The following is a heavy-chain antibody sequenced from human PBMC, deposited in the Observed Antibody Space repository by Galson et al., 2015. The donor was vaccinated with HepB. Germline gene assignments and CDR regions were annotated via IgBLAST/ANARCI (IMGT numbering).Heavy chain of an antibody. V-gene: IGHV1-3*01. Sequence: SVKVSCKASGYTFTSYAMHWVRQAPGQRLEWMGWINAGNGNTKYSQKFQGRVTITRDTSASTAYMELSSLRSEDTAVYYCALGRGRNYYYCGMDVWVQATTVPVSS. J-gene: IGHJ6*02. CDR3: ALGRGRNYYYCGMDV. CDR1: GYTFTSYA. D-gene: IGHD1-26*01. CDR2: INAGNGNT.